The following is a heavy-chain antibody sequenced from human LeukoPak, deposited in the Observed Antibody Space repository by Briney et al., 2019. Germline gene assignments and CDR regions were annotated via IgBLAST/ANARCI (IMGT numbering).Heavy chain of an antibody. CDR1: GFTFDDYG. V-gene: IGHV3-20*04. CDR2: TNWNGGST. CDR3: ASEGEYYSTSGYLNWYFDL. J-gene: IGHJ2*01. Sequence: GGSLRLSCAASGFTFDDYGMSWVRQAPGKGLEWVSGTNWNGGSTDYADSVKGRFTISRDNANNTLYLQMNSLRDEDTAVYYCASEGEYYSTSGYLNWYFDLWGRGTLVIVSS. D-gene: IGHD3-22*01.